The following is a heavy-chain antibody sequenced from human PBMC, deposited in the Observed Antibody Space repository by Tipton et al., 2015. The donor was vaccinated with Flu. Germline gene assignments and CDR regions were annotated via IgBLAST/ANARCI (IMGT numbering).Heavy chain of an antibody. V-gene: IGHV4-61*02. Sequence: TLSLTCTVSGGSISSGSYYWTGLRHPAGKGLECIGRVVPSGSTNYNPSLKSLVTISVDTSKNQFSLTITSVTAADTAVYCCVCTHSQFCANAVDIWGQGTMVTVSS. D-gene: IGHD2-8*01. CDR1: GGSISSGSYY. CDR3: VCTHSQFCANAVDI. CDR2: VVPSGST. J-gene: IGHJ3*02.